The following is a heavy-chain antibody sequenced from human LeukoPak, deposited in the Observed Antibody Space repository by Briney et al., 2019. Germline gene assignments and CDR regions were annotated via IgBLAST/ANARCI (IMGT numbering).Heavy chain of an antibody. CDR3: VKGSYRSFDY. CDR2: TYYRSKWYN. D-gene: IGHD1-26*01. Sequence: SQTLSLTCAISGDSVSNNNAAWNWIRQSPSRGLEWLGRTYYRSKWYNDYAVSVKSRITINPDTSKNQFSLQLNPVTPEDTAVYYCVKGSYRSFDYWGQGTLVTVSS. V-gene: IGHV6-1*01. CDR1: GDSVSNNNAA. J-gene: IGHJ4*02.